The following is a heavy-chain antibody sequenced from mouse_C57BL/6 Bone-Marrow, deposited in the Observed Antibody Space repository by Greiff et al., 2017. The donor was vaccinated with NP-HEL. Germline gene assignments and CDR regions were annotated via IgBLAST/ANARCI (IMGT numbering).Heavy chain of an antibody. J-gene: IGHJ4*01. D-gene: IGHD1-1*01. Sequence: QVQLQQSGPELVKPGASVKISCKASGYAFSSSWMNWVKQRPGKGLEWIGRIYPGDGDTNYNGKFKGKATLTADKSSSTAYMQLSSLTSEDSAVYFCAIITTVEDYWGQGTSVTVSS. CDR1: GYAFSSSW. CDR2: IYPGDGDT. CDR3: AIITTVEDY. V-gene: IGHV1-82*01.